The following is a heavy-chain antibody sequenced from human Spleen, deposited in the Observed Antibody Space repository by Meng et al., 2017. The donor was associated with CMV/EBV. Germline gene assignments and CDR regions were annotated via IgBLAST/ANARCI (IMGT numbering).Heavy chain of an antibody. CDR2: IWYDGSNK. Sequence: GESLKISCAASGFTFSSYGMHWVRQAPGKGLEWVAVIWYDGSNKYYADSVKGRFTISRDNSKNTLYLQMNSLRAEDTAVYYCAKGLGYCSSTSCPAFDYWGQGTLVTVSS. V-gene: IGHV3-33*06. CDR3: AKGLGYCSSTSCPAFDY. CDR1: GFTFSSYG. D-gene: IGHD2-2*01. J-gene: IGHJ4*02.